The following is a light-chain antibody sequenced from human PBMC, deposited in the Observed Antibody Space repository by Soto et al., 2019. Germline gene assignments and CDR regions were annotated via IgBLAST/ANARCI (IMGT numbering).Light chain of an antibody. CDR1: QSVSSSY. V-gene: IGKV3-20*01. CDR3: QQGA. Sequence: EIVLTQSPGTLSLSPGERATLSCRASQSVSSSYLAWYQQKPGQAPRLLIYGASSRATGIPDRFSGSGSGTDFTLTISRLEPEDFAVYYCQQGAFGQGTKV. J-gene: IGKJ1*01. CDR2: GAS.